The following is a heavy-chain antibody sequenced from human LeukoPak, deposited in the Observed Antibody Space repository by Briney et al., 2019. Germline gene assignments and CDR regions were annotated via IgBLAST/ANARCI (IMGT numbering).Heavy chain of an antibody. J-gene: IGHJ4*02. V-gene: IGHV4-59*01. D-gene: IGHD4-17*01. CDR3: ATLDYGDYVLDY. CDR2: IYYSGST. Sequence: SETLSLTCTVSGGSISSYYWSWIRQPPGKVLEWIGYIYYSGSTNYNPSLKSRVTISVDTSKNQFSLKLSSVTAADTAVYYCATLDYGDYVLDYWGQGTLVTVSS. CDR1: GGSISSYY.